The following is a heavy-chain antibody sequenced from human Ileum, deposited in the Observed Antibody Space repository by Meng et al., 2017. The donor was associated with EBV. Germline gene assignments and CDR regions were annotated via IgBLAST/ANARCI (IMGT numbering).Heavy chain of an antibody. CDR3: ASSDYYRSDY. J-gene: IGHJ4*02. CDR2: TSHSGST. D-gene: IGHD3-22*01. Sequence: GRLQESGPGVVRPSAPPSLTFAVSGGSISRSDWWSWVRQPPGKGLEWIGETSHSGSTNYSPSLKSRVTISLDKSKNQLSLKLNSVTAADTAVYYCASSDYYRSDYWGQGTLVTVSS. V-gene: IGHV4-4*02. CDR1: GGSISRSDW.